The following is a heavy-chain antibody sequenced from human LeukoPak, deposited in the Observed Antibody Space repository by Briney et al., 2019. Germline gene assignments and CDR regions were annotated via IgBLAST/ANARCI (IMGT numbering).Heavy chain of an antibody. CDR3: AKDEVYSSSPYYFDF. V-gene: IGHV3-23*01. J-gene: IGHJ4*02. CDR2: ISGSGGST. D-gene: IGHD6-13*01. Sequence: GGSLRLSCATSVFTFNSYAVSWVRQAPGRGLECVSGISGSGGSTYYADSVKGRFTIFRDNSKNTLYLQMSSLRVEDTALYYCAKDEVYSSSPYYFDFWGRGTPVTVSS. CDR1: VFTFNSYA.